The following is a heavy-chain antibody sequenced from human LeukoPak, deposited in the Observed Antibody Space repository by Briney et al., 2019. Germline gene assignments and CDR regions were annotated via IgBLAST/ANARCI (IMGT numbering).Heavy chain of an antibody. Sequence: GGTLRLSCAASGFTFSSYGMSWVRQAPGKGLEWVSAISGSGGSTYYADSVKGRFTISRDNSKNTLYLQMNSLRAEDTAVYYCAKDSDYYFRSVDCYYYYMDVWGKGTTVTISS. CDR3: AKDSDYYFRSVDCYYYYMDV. V-gene: IGHV3-23*01. CDR2: ISGSGGST. CDR1: GFTFSSYG. D-gene: IGHD3-10*02. J-gene: IGHJ6*03.